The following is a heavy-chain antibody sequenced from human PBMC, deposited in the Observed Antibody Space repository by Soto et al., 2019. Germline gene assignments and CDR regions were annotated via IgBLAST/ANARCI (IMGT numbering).Heavy chain of an antibody. V-gene: IGHV4-39*01. Sequence: SETLSLTCTVSGGSISSGGYYWSWIRQHPGKGLEWIGSIYYSGSTYYNPSLKSRGTISVDTSKNQFSLKLSSVTAADTAVYYCARLRGYSYGSIDSWGQGTLVTVSS. CDR2: IYYSGST. CDR3: ARLRGYSYGSIDS. D-gene: IGHD5-18*01. J-gene: IGHJ4*02. CDR1: GGSISSGGYY.